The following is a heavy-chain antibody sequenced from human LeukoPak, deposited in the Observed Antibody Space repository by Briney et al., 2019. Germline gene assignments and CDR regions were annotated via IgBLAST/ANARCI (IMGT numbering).Heavy chain of an antibody. CDR2: ISWNSGSI. CDR1: GFTFDDYA. CDR3: AKYPNYYDSSGYC. V-gene: IGHV3-9*01. D-gene: IGHD3-22*01. J-gene: IGHJ4*02. Sequence: PGGSLRLSCAASGFTFDDYAMHWVRQAPGKGLEWVSGISWNSGSIGYADSVKGRFTISRDNAKNSLYLQMNSLRAEDTAVYYCAKYPNYYDSSGYCWGQGTLVTVSS.